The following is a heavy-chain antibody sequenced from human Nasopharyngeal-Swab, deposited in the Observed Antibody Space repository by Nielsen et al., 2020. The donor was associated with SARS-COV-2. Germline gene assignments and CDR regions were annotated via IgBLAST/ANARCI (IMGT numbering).Heavy chain of an antibody. D-gene: IGHD5-12*01. J-gene: IGHJ4*02. Sequence: ASVKVSCKASGYTLTSNKMHWVRQAPGQGLEWMGIIDPRGGNTRYALKFQGRVSVTADTSTSTVYMELNSLTSEDTAVYFCARDNSGWAVDYWGQGILVTVST. CDR2: IDPRGGNT. CDR1: GYTLTSNK. V-gene: IGHV1-46*01. CDR3: ARDNSGWAVDY.